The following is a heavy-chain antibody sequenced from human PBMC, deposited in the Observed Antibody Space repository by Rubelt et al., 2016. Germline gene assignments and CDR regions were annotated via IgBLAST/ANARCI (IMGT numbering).Heavy chain of an antibody. V-gene: IGHV4-30-4*07. Sequence: QVQLQESGPGLVKPSQTLSLTCAVSGGSISSGGYSWSWIRQPPGKGLEWIGSIYYSGSTYYNPSLKSGVTISVDTPKNQFSLKLSSVTAADTAVYYCARVDTYCSGGSCYSGAFDIWGQGTMVTVSS. CDR1: GGSISSGGYS. CDR2: IYYSGST. CDR3: ARVDTYCSGGSCYSGAFDI. J-gene: IGHJ3*02. D-gene: IGHD2-15*01.